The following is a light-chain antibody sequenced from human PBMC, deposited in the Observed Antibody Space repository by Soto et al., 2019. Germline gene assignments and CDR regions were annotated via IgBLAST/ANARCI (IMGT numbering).Light chain of an antibody. CDR3: HQYGSSPV. CDR2: GAS. Sequence: EIVLTQSPGTLSLSPGERATLSCRASQSVSSSYLAWYQQKPGQAPRLLIYGASSRATGIPDRFSGSGSGTDFTLTISRLEPEDFAVYYCHQYGSSPVFGPGTKVDIK. CDR1: QSVSSSY. V-gene: IGKV3-20*01. J-gene: IGKJ3*01.